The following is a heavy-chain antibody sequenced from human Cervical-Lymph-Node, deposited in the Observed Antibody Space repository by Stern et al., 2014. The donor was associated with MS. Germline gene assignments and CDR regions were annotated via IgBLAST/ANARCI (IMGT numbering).Heavy chain of an antibody. CDR1: GFTFSSYG. J-gene: IGHJ4*02. CDR2: IWYDGSNK. V-gene: IGHV3-33*01. Sequence: GQLVESGGCVVQSGRSLRLSCAASGFTFSSYGMHWVRQATGKGLEWVAVIWYDGSNKYYADSVKGRFTISRDNSKNTLYLQMNSLRAEDTAVYYCARGGGIVGATTLDYWGQGTLVTVSS. CDR3: ARGGGIVGATTLDY. D-gene: IGHD1-26*01.